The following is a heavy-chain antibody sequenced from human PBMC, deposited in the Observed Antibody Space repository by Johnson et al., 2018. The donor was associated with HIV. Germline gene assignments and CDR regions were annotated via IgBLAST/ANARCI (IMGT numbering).Heavy chain of an antibody. J-gene: IGHJ3*02. D-gene: IGHD3-22*01. Sequence: QVQLVESGGGVVQPGKSLRLSCAASGFTFSSYGLHWVRQAPGKGLEWVAVISFDGRNIFYADSVKGRFTISRDNSKNTLYLQMNSLRAEDKAVYNCARWLPYYYDSSSYFVRVVAGAFDIWGQGTLVTVSS. CDR3: ARWLPYYYDSSSYFVRVVAGAFDI. CDR2: ISFDGRNI. V-gene: IGHV3-30*04. CDR1: GFTFSSYG.